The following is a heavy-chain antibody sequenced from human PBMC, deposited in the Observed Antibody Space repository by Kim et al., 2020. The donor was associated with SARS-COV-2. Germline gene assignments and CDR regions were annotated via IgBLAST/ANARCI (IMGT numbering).Heavy chain of an antibody. D-gene: IGHD6-19*01. J-gene: IGHJ3*01. CDR1: GFSSSTFH. V-gene: IGHV3-30*03. CDR2: ISSDATII. Sequence: GGSLRLSCTAPGFSSSTFHMHWVRQVPGKELQWVAVISSDATIIIYADSIKDRFIISRDNSKNTVFLQMTSLTVDDTALYYCAREAYSSGWAGTFDVWGQGTEVTVSS. CDR3: AREAYSSGWAGTFDV.